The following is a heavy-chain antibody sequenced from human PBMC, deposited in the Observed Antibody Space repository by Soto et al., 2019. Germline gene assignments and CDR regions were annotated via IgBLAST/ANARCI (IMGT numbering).Heavy chain of an antibody. CDR2: INPSGGST. Sequence: ASVKVSCKASGYTFIGYEMHWVRQAPGQGLEWMGIINPSGGSTSYAQKFQGRVTMTRDTSTSTVYMELSSLRSEDTAVYYCARDRKAGALVYWGQGTLVTVSS. CDR1: GYTFIGYE. V-gene: IGHV1-46*01. CDR3: ARDRKAGALVY. D-gene: IGHD1-26*01. J-gene: IGHJ4*02.